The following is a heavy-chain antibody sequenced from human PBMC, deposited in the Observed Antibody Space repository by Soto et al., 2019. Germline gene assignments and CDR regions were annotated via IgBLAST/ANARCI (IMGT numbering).Heavy chain of an antibody. CDR1: GFTYSTYT. CDR3: AKDLQGPNFDWLLSAIDY. CDR2: ISYDGSNK. J-gene: IGHJ4*02. D-gene: IGHD3-9*01. Sequence: GGSLRLSCAASGFTYSTYTMHWVRQAPGKGLEWVAVISYDGSNKYYADSVKGRFTISRDNSKNTLYLQMNSLRAEDTAVYYCAKDLQGPNFDWLLSAIDYWGQGTLVTVSS. V-gene: IGHV3-30*18.